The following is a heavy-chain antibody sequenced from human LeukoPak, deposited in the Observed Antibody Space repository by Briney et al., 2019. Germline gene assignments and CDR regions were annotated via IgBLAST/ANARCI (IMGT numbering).Heavy chain of an antibody. J-gene: IGHJ4*02. D-gene: IGHD3-9*01. CDR2: INPNSGGT. CDR3: ARYYDILTGYFDY. CDR1: GYTFTGYY. Sequence: ASVKVSCKASGYTFTGYYMHWVRQASGQGLEWMGWINPNSGGTNYAQKFQGRVTMTRDTSISTAYMELSRLRSDDTAVYYCARYYDILTGYFDYWGQGTLVTVSS. V-gene: IGHV1-2*02.